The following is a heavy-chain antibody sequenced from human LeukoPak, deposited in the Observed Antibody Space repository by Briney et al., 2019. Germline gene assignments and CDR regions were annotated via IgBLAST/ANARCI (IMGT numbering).Heavy chain of an antibody. J-gene: IGHJ4*02. CDR1: GYTFTGYY. Sequence: ASVKVSCKASGYTFTGYYMHWVRQAPGQGLEWMGRINPNSGGTNYAQKFQGRVTMTRDTSISTAYMELSRLRSDDTAVHYCEVDYYDSSGYYVGDYWGQGTLVTVSS. CDR2: INPNSGGT. D-gene: IGHD3-22*01. CDR3: EVDYYDSSGYYVGDY. V-gene: IGHV1-2*06.